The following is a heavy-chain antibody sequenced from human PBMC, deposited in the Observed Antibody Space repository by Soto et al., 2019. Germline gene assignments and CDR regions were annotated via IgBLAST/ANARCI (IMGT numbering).Heavy chain of an antibody. V-gene: IGHV4-30-2*01. J-gene: IGHJ6*02. CDR1: GGSISSGGYS. Sequence: QLQLQESGSGLVKPSQTLSLTCAVSGGSISSGGYSWSWTRQPPGKGLEWIGYIYHSGSTYYNPSLKNPVTISVDRSKNQSSLKLSSVTAADTAVDYCDRVPDVWGQGTTVTVSS. CDR3: DRVPDV. CDR2: IYHSGST.